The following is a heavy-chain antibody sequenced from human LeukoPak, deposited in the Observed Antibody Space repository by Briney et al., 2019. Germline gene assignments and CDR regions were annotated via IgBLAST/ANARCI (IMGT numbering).Heavy chain of an antibody. Sequence: GGSLRLSCAASGFTFNNYGMHWVRQAPGKGLEGVAFIRYNGNNQYYADSVKGRFTISRDNSKNTLDLQMNSLRAEDTAVYYCAKDRCSSTSRYDLGPWGQGTLVTVSS. V-gene: IGHV3-30*02. J-gene: IGHJ5*02. CDR1: GFTFNNYG. CDR2: IRYNGNNQ. CDR3: AKDRCSSTSRYDLGP. D-gene: IGHD2-2*01.